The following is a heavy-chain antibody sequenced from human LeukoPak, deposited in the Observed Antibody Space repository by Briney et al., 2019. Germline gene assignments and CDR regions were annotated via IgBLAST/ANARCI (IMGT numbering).Heavy chain of an antibody. Sequence: SVKVSCTASGGTFSSYAISWVRQAPGQGLEWMGGIIPILGTANYAQKLQGRGTITTDESTSTAYMELSSLRSEDTAVYYCATKRGYSYGPPHWGQGTLVTVSS. D-gene: IGHD5-18*01. CDR3: ATKRGYSYGPPH. CDR1: GGTFSSYA. V-gene: IGHV1-69*05. CDR2: IIPILGTA. J-gene: IGHJ4*02.